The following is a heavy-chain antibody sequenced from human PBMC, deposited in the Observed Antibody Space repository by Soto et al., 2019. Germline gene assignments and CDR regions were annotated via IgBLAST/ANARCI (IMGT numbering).Heavy chain of an antibody. D-gene: IGHD3-9*01. V-gene: IGHV1-2*02. CDR2: INPNSGGT. Sequence: ASVKVSCKASGYTFTGYYMHWVRQAPGQGPEWMGWINPNSGGTNYAQKFQGRVTMTRDTSISTAYMELSRLRSDDTAVYYCAREDLLNYDILTDYRFDGMDVWGQGTTVTVSS. J-gene: IGHJ6*02. CDR3: AREDLLNYDILTDYRFDGMDV. CDR1: GYTFTGYY.